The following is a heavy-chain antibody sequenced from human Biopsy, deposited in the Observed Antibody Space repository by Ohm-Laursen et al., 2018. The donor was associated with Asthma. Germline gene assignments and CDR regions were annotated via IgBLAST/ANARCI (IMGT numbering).Heavy chain of an antibody. Sequence: SLRLSCSASRFTYEMHWVRQAPGKGLEWVAVISYDGSSIYYADSVKGRFTISRDNSKNTLSLQMNSLTAEGTDVYYCAREGVAGTHIEDWGQGTLVTVSS. CDR1: RFTYE. J-gene: IGHJ4*02. CDR2: ISYDGSSI. CDR3: AREGVAGTHIED. D-gene: IGHD6-19*01. V-gene: IGHV3-30-3*01.